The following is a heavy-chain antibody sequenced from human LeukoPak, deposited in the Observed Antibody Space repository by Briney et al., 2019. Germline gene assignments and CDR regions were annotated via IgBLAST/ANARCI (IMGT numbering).Heavy chain of an antibody. Sequence: SQTLSLTCNVSGGSIRGYYWSWIRQPPGKGLEWIGYIYSSGSTNYNPSLKSRVTMSVDTSKNQFSLKVSSVTAADTAVYYCARVFDSGSQAYFYYMDVWGKGTTVTISS. V-gene: IGHV4-59*01. J-gene: IGHJ6*03. CDR3: ARVFDSGSQAYFYYMDV. CDR1: GGSIRGYY. D-gene: IGHD3-10*01. CDR2: IYSSGST.